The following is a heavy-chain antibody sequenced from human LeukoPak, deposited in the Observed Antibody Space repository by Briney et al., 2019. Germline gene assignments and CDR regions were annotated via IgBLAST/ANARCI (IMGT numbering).Heavy chain of an antibody. CDR3: AREVWGRGIVGAGADADYYYMDV. CDR2: IYISGST. D-gene: IGHD1-26*01. J-gene: IGHJ6*03. CDR1: GGSISSYY. Sequence: SETLSLTRTVSGGSISSYYWSWIRQPAGKRLEWIVRIYISGSTNYNPSLKSRVTMSVDTSKNQFSLKLSSVTAADTAVYYCAREVWGRGIVGAGADADYYYMDVWGKGTTVTVSS. V-gene: IGHV4-4*07.